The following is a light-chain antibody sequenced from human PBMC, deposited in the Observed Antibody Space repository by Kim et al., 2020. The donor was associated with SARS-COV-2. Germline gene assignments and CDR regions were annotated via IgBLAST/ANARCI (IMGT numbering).Light chain of an antibody. CDR3: QQYDLYPWT. V-gene: IGKV1-5*01. CDR2: DVS. Sequence: GDRVTITCRASQSISSWLAWYQQKPGKAPKLLIYDVSKLESGVPSRFSGSISGTEFTLTISSLQPDDFANYYCQQYDLYPWTFGQGTKVEIK. CDR1: QSISSW. J-gene: IGKJ1*01.